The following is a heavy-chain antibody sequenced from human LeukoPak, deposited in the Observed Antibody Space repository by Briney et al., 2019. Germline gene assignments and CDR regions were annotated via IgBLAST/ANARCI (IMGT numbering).Heavy chain of an antibody. D-gene: IGHD1-26*01. CDR3: ARDLSGSYAIDY. V-gene: IGHV3-30-3*01. CDR1: GFTVSSNY. CDR2: ISHDGNKK. J-gene: IGHJ4*02. Sequence: QPGGSLTLSCAASGFTVSSNYMNWVRQAPGKGLEWVVVISHDGNKKYYADSVKGRFTISRDNSKNTLYLEMNSLRGEDTAVYYCARDLSGSYAIDYWGQGILVTVSS.